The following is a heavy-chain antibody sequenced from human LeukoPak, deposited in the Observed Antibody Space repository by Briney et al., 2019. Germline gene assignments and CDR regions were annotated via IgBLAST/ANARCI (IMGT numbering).Heavy chain of an antibody. CDR1: GGSISNYY. CDR2: ISYTGST. J-gene: IGHJ5*02. D-gene: IGHD1-26*01. CDR3: ARTIKSGNYYWFDP. Sequence: PSETLSLTCTVSGGSISNYYWSWIRQPPGEGLEWIGFISYTGSTNYNPSLKSRVTVSVDTSKNQFSLQVTSVTAADTAVYYCARTIKSGNYYWFDPWGQGTLVTVSS. V-gene: IGHV4-59*01.